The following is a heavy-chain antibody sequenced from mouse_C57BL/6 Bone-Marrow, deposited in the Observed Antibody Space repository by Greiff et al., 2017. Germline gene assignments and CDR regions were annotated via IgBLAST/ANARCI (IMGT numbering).Heavy chain of an antibody. Sequence: VHVKQSGPELVKPGASVKISCKASGYSFTGYYMNWVKQSPEKSLEWIGEINPSTGGTTYNQKFKAKATLTVDKSSSTAYMQLKSLTSEDSAVYYCARSLVTTVVARGFAYWGQGTLVTVSA. J-gene: IGHJ3*01. CDR3: ARSLVTTVVARGFAY. V-gene: IGHV1-42*01. CDR2: INPSTGGT. CDR1: GYSFTGYY. D-gene: IGHD1-1*01.